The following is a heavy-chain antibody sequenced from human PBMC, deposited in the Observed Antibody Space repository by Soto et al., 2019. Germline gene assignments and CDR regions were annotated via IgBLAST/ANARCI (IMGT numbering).Heavy chain of an antibody. CDR2: IYYSGRT. CDR1: GGSISSSSYY. V-gene: IGHV4-39*01. D-gene: IGHD6-19*01. J-gene: IGHJ4*02. Sequence: QLQLQESGPGLVKPSETLSLTCTVSGGSISSSSYYWGWIRQPPGKGLEWIGSIYYSGRTYYNPSLKSRVAISVDTSKNQSSLELSSVTAADTAVYYCARLAYSSGWYAVDYWGQGTLVTVSS. CDR3: ARLAYSSGWYAVDY.